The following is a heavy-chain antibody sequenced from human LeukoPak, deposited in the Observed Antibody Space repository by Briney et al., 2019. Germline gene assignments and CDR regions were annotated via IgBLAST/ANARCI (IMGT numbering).Heavy chain of an antibody. D-gene: IGHD1-26*01. CDR1: GGTFSSYA. Sequence: SVKVPCKASGGTFSSYAISWVRQAPGQGLEWMGGIIPIFGTANYAQKFQGRVTITTDESTSTAYMELSSLRSEDTAVYYCARDGRIVGATGYPLLWGYYYYMDVWGKGTTVTVSS. CDR2: IIPIFGTA. CDR3: ARDGRIVGATGYPLLWGYYYYMDV. V-gene: IGHV1-69*05. J-gene: IGHJ6*03.